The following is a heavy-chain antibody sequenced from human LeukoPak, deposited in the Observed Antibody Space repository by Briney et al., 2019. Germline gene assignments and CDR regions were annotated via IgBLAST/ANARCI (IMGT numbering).Heavy chain of an antibody. CDR1: GYTFTGYH. CDR3: VSHSSGWYGFDY. CDR2: INPNSGGT. Sequence: ASVKVSCKASGYTFTGYHMHWVRQAPGQGLEWMGWINPNSGGTNYEKKFQGRVTMTRDTSISTAYMELSRLRSDDTAVYYCVSHSSGWYGFDYWGQGTLVTVSS. V-gene: IGHV1-2*02. D-gene: IGHD6-19*01. J-gene: IGHJ4*02.